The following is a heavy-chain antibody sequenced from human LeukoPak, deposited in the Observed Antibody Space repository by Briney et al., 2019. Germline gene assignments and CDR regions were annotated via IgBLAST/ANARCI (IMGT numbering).Heavy chain of an antibody. V-gene: IGHV3-21*01. CDR3: ARDRDCSGGSCYSVYYYGMDV. CDR1: GFTFSSYS. CDR2: ISSSSSYI. J-gene: IGHJ6*02. D-gene: IGHD2-15*01. Sequence: GGSLRLSCAASGFTFSSYSMNWVRQAPGKGLEWVSSISSSSSYIYYADSVKGRFTISRDNAKNSLYLQMNSLRAEDTAVYYCARDRDCSGGSCYSVYYYGMDVWGQGTTVTASS.